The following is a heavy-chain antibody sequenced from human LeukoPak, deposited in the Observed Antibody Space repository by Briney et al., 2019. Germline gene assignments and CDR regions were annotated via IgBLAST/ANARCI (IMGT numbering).Heavy chain of an antibody. CDR3: ARGDDFSGDH. CDR2: ISRNGDST. J-gene: IGHJ4*02. V-gene: IGHV3-64*01. Sequence: GGSLRLSCAASGFTFSNYAMHWVRQAPGKGLEYVSGISRNGDSTYYANSVKGRFTISRDNAKNSLFLQMNGLRVEDTAVYYCARGDDFSGDHWGQGTLVTVSS. CDR1: GFTFSNYA. D-gene: IGHD3-16*01.